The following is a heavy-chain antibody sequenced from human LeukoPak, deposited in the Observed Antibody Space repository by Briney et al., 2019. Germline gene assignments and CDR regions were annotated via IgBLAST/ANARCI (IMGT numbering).Heavy chain of an antibody. V-gene: IGHV1-58*01. CDR3: AAVPPYSSSSGIVDY. CDR2: IVVGSGNT. Sequence: GASVKVSFKASGFTFTISAVQWVRQARGQRLEWIGWIVVGSGNTNYAQKFQERVTITRDMSTSTAYMELSSLRSEDTAVYYCAAVPPYSSSSGIVDYWGQGTLVTVSS. J-gene: IGHJ4*02. D-gene: IGHD6-6*01. CDR1: GFTFTISA.